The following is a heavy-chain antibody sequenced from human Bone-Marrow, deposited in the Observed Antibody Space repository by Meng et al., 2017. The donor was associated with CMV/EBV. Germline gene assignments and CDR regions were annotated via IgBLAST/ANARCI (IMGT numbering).Heavy chain of an antibody. Sequence: GEYLKIHWVAAGLTFSNYWMHWVRQAPGKGLVWVARIDSDESNTSEESKTRYADSVKGRFTISRDDARNTLYLQMNSLRVDDTAVYYCARSTPSSTDYWGWGQGILVTVSS. J-gene: IGHJ4*02. D-gene: IGHD7-27*01. CDR3: ARSTPSSTDYWG. CDR1: GLTFSNYW. V-gene: IGHV3-74*01. CDR2: IDSDESNT.